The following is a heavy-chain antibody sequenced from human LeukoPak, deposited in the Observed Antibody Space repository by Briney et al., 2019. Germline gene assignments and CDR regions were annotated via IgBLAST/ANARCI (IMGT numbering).Heavy chain of an antibody. Sequence: GGSLRLSCAASEFTFGTYGFRWVRQAPGKGLEWVALISYDGSNTYYADSVKGRFIISRDNSKNTLYLQMNSLRAEDTAVYYCAKGKEGNYFDYWGQGTLVTVSS. CDR2: ISYDGSNT. CDR1: EFTFGTYG. CDR3: AKGKEGNYFDY. V-gene: IGHV3-30*18. D-gene: IGHD3-10*01. J-gene: IGHJ4*02.